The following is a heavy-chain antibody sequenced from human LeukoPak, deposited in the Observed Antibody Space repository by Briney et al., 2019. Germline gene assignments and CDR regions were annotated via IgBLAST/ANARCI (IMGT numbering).Heavy chain of an antibody. CDR2: IYYSGST. CDR3: ARDLVGATGYYFDY. J-gene: IGHJ4*02. D-gene: IGHD1-26*01. CDR1: GGSISSSSYY. V-gene: IGHV4-39*06. Sequence: SETLSLTCTVSGGSISSSSYYWGWIRQPPGKGLEWIGSIYYSGSTYYNPSLKSRVTISVDTSKNQFPLKLSSVTAADTAVYYCARDLVGATGYYFDYWGQGTLVTVSS.